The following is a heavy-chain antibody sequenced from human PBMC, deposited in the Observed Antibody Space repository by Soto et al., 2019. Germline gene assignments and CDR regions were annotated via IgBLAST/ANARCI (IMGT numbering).Heavy chain of an antibody. CDR1: GYTFTGYY. Sequence: QVQLVQSGAEVKKPGASVKVSCKASGYTFTGYYMHWVRQAPGQGLEWMGWINPNSGGTNYAQKFQGWVTMTRDTSTSTAYMELSRLRSDDTAVYYCARDRSGWYVGEFEYWGQGTLVTVSS. V-gene: IGHV1-2*04. CDR3: ARDRSGWYVGEFEY. D-gene: IGHD6-19*01. J-gene: IGHJ4*02. CDR2: INPNSGGT.